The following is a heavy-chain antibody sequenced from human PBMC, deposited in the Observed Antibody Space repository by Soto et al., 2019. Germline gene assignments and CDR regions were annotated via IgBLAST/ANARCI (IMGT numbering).Heavy chain of an antibody. CDR1: GGSFTSNNW. Sequence: QVQLQESGPGLVKPSGTLSLTCAVSGGSFTSNNWWTWVRQPPGQGLEWMGEIYRTGSTNYNPSLKGRVTISLAKSANQFSLKVTSLTAADTAVYYCASRDPGTSVDYWGQGTLVTVSS. J-gene: IGHJ4*02. V-gene: IGHV4-4*02. D-gene: IGHD1-7*01. CDR3: ASRDPGTSVDY. CDR2: IYRTGST.